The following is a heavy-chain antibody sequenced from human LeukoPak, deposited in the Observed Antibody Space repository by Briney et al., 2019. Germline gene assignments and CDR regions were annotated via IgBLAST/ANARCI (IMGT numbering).Heavy chain of an antibody. CDR3: ARRPTDSPFDY. V-gene: IGHV5-51*01. D-gene: IGHD2-15*01. Sequence: GESLKISCKGSGYSFSSYWIGWVRQMPGKGLEWMGIFYPGDSDTRYSPSFQGQVTISADKSISTAYLQWSSLKASDSAMYYCARRPTDSPFDYWGQGTLVTVSS. J-gene: IGHJ4*02. CDR1: GYSFSSYW. CDR2: FYPGDSDT.